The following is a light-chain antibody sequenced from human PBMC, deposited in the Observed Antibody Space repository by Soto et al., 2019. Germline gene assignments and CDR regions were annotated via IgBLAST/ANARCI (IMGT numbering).Light chain of an antibody. Sequence: QSVLTQPPSVSAAPGQKVTISCSGSSSNVGGNSVSWYQQLPGTAPKLLIYDDNKRPSGIPDRFSGSKSGTSATLGITGFQTGDEADYYCGSWDSSLSAYVFGTGTKVT. V-gene: IGLV1-51*01. J-gene: IGLJ1*01. CDR2: DDN. CDR1: SSNVGGNS. CDR3: GSWDSSLSAYV.